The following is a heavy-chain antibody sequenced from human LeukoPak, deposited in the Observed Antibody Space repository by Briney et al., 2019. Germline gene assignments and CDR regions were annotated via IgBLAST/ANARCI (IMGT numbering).Heavy chain of an antibody. CDR1: GGTFSSYA. V-gene: IGHV1-69*13. J-gene: IGHJ3*02. CDR2: IIPIFGTA. D-gene: IGHD2-15*01. CDR3: ARVRTRILHNGDAFDI. Sequence: SVKVSCKASGGTFSSYAISWVRQAPGQGLEWMGGIIPIFGTANYAQKFQGRVTITADESTSTAYMELSSLRSEDTAVYYCARVRTRILHNGDAFDIWGRGTMVTVSS.